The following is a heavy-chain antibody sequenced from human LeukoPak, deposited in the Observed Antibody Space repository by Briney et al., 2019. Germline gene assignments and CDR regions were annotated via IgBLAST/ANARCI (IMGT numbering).Heavy chain of an antibody. CDR2: ITASGGST. CDR3: ARDYPTSGIVTIFDY. CDR1: GFTFNNYA. Sequence: GGSLRLSXASSGFTFNNYAMTWIRQAPGKGLEWVSSITASGGSTYCAHSVKGRFTISIDNSKNTLYLQMSTLRAEDTAVYYCARDYPTSGIVTIFDYWGQGTLVTVSS. V-gene: IGHV3-23*01. D-gene: IGHD1-1*01. J-gene: IGHJ4*02.